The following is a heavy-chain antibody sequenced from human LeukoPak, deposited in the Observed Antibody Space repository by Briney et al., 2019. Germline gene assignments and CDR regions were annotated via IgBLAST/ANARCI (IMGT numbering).Heavy chain of an antibody. CDR2: IIPIFGTA. J-gene: IGHJ4*02. Sequence: SVKVSCKASGGTFSSYAISWVRQAPGQGLEWMGGIIPIFGTANYAQKFQGRVTITADESTSTAYMELSSLRSEDTAVYYCAREGVGHDYSNYDFDYWGQGTLVTVSS. CDR3: AREGVGHDYSNYDFDY. CDR1: GGTFSSYA. V-gene: IGHV1-69*13. D-gene: IGHD4-11*01.